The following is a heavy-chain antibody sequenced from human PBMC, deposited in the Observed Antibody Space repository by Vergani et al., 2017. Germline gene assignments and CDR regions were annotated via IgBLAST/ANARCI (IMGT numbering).Heavy chain of an antibody. D-gene: IGHD4-11*01. CDR3: ARGLESHDYSNYWQYYYYYGMDV. V-gene: IGHV1-8*01. J-gene: IGHJ6*02. CDR2: MNPNSGNT. CDR1: GYTFTSYD. Sequence: QVQLVQSGAEVKKPGASVKVSCKASGYTFTSYDINWVRQATGQGLEWMGWMNPNSGNTGYAQKFQGRVTMTRNTSISTAYMELSSLRSEDTAVYYCARGLESHDYSNYWQYYYYYGMDVWGQGTTVTVSS.